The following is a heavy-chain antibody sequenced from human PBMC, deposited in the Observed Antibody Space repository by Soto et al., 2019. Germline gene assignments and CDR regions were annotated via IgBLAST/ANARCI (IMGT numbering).Heavy chain of an antibody. CDR1: GFTFNNYA. V-gene: IGHV3-23*01. D-gene: IGHD3-16*01. Sequence: DVQLLESGGGLVQPGGSLRLSCAASGFTFNNYAMNWVRQAPGTGLEWVSTISGNGGSTYYADSVKGRFTISRDNSKNTLYLQTSTLRAEDTALYYCAKGGLITTSPYDFDYWGQATLVTVSS. J-gene: IGHJ4*02. CDR3: AKGGLITTSPYDFDY. CDR2: ISGNGGST.